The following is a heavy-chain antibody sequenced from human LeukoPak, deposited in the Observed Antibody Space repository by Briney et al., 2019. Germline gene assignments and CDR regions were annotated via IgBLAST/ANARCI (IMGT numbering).Heavy chain of an antibody. CDR1: GYSFTSYW. CDR2: IYPGDSDT. D-gene: IGHD2-2*01. V-gene: IGHV5-51*01. Sequence: GESLKISCKASGYSFTSYWIGWVRQVPGKGLEWMGIIYPGDSDTRYSPSFQGHVTISADKSISTAYLQWSSLKASDTAMYYCARRLSFRPAANYWFDPWGQGTLVTVSS. CDR3: ARRLSFRPAANYWFDP. J-gene: IGHJ5*02.